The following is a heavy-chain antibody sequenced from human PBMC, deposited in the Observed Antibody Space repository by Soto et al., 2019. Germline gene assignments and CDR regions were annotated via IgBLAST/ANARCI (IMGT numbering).Heavy chain of an antibody. V-gene: IGHV3-53*01. D-gene: IGHD6-13*01. J-gene: IGHJ4*02. CDR3: ATDSGRYSSSWFPIFDY. Sequence: GGSLRLSCAASGFTVSSNYMSWVRQAPGKGLEWVSVIYSGGSTYYADSVKGRFTISRDNSKNTLYLQMNSLRAEDTAVYYCATDSGRYSSSWFPIFDYWGQGTLVTVSS. CDR1: GFTVSSNY. CDR2: IYSGGST.